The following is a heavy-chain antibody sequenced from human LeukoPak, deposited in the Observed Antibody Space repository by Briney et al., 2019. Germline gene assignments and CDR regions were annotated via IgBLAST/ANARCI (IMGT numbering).Heavy chain of an antibody. D-gene: IGHD6-13*01. CDR3: ARDSIAAAGLFDY. J-gene: IGHJ4*02. CDR1: LFTLSSYS. V-gene: IGHV3-21*04. Sequence: GALRLSRVPSLFTLSSYSTYWVRQAPRDGLEWGSSISSSSSYIYYADSVKGRFTISRDNAKNSLYLQMNSLRAEDTAVYYCARDSIAAAGLFDYWGQGTLVTVSS. CDR2: ISSSSSYI.